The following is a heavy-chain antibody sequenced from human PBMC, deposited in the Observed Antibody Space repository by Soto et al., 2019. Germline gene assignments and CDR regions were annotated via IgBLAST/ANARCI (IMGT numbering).Heavy chain of an antibody. V-gene: IGHV3-64*01. Sequence: GGSLRLSCAASGFTFSSYAMHWVRQAPGKGLEYVSAISSNGGSTYYANSVKGRFTISRDNSKNTLYLQMGSLRAEDMAVYYCARDLPSDYHPPSQRDYYYYMDVWGKGTTVTVSS. CDR2: ISSNGGST. CDR3: ARDLPSDYHPPSQRDYYYYMDV. D-gene: IGHD4-17*01. CDR1: GFTFSSYA. J-gene: IGHJ6*03.